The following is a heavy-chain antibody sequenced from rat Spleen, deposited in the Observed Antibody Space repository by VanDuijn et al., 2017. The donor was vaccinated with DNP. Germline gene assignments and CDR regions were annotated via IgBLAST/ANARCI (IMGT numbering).Heavy chain of an antibody. J-gene: IGHJ4*01. Sequence: VQLQESGPGLVKPSQSLSLTCSVTGYSITSNYWGWIRKFPGNKLEWMGYINSAGSTNYNPSLRSRISITRDTSKNQFFLQVNSVTTEDTATYYCASYYYDGYYAMDAWGQGTSVTVSS. CDR2: INSAGST. CDR3: ASYYYDGYYAMDA. D-gene: IGHD1-12*02. V-gene: IGHV3-3*01. CDR1: GYSITSNY.